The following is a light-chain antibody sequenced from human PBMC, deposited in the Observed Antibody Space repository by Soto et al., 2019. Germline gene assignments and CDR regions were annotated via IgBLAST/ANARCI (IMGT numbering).Light chain of an antibody. J-gene: IGLJ1*01. V-gene: IGLV2-23*02. CDR3: CSYAGSNTYV. CDR2: EVT. Sequence: QSALTQPASVSGSPGQSITFSCTGTNGDIGNYDLVSWYQQHPGKAPKLLISEVTKRPPGISYRFSGSKSGNTASLTISGLQAEDEADYYCCSYAGSNTYVFGTGTKVTVL. CDR1: NGDIGNYDL.